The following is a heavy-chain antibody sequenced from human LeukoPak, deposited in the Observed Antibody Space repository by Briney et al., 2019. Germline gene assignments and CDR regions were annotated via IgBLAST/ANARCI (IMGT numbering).Heavy chain of an antibody. D-gene: IGHD3-10*01. J-gene: IGHJ2*01. V-gene: IGHV5-51*01. CDR3: ARPGSNWYFDL. CDR2: IYPGDSDT. Sequence: GESLKISCKGSGFSFTTYWIGWVRQMPGKGLEWMGIIYPGDSDTRYSPSFQGQVTISADKSISTAYLQWNSLKASDTAMYYCARPGSNWYFDLWGRGTLVTVSS. CDR1: GFSFTTYW.